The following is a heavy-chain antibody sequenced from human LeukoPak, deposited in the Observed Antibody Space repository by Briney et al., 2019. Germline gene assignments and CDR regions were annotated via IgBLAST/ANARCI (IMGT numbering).Heavy chain of an antibody. D-gene: IGHD3-3*01. CDR2: IKQDGSEK. CDR1: GFTFSSYW. V-gene: IGHV3-7*01. J-gene: IGHJ6*03. Sequence: GGSLRLSCAASGFTFSSYWMSWVRQAPGKGLEWMANIKQDGSEKYYVDSVKGRFTISRDNAKNSLYLQMNSLRAEDTAVYYCARDLIFGVVTGSLYMDVWGKGTTVTVSS. CDR3: ARDLIFGVVTGSLYMDV.